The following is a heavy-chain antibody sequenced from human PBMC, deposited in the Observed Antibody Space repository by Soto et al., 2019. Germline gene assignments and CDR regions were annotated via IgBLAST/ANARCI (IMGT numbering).Heavy chain of an antibody. V-gene: IGHV3-21*04. Sequence: EVQLVQSGGGLVKPGGSLTLSCAASGFTFSSYIMSWVRQAPGKGLEWVSSINTNGGSRYDADSVRGRFTISRDNAKNSLYLQLNSLRADDTAVYYCARSSTSGDVWGQGTPVTVSS. D-gene: IGHD2-2*01. J-gene: IGHJ6*02. CDR2: INTNGGSR. CDR1: GFTFSSYI. CDR3: ARSSTSGDV.